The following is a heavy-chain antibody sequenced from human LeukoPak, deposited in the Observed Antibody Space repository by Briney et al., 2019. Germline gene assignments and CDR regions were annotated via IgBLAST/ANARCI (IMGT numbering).Heavy chain of an antibody. D-gene: IGHD5-24*01. CDR2: ITPIFGTA. V-gene: IGHV1-69*13. CDR1: GGTFSSYA. CDR3: ARNGPSMATLGPIDY. Sequence: SVKVSCKASGGTFSSYAISWVRQAPGQGLEWMGGITPIFGTANYAQKFQGRVTITADESTSTAYMELSSLRSEDTAVYYCARNGPSMATLGPIDYWGQGTLVTVSS. J-gene: IGHJ4*02.